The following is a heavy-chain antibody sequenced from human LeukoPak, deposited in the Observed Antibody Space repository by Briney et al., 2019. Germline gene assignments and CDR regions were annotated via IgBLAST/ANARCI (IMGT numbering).Heavy chain of an antibody. Sequence: GGSLRLSCAASGFTFSSYGMHWARQAPGKGLEWVAFIRYDGSNKYYADSVKGRFTISRDNSKNTLYLQMNSLRAEDTAVYYCARPGGGPGSIAAAGTPDYWGQGTLVTVSS. CDR1: GFTFSSYG. CDR2: IRYDGSNK. CDR3: ARPGGGPGSIAAAGTPDY. J-gene: IGHJ4*02. D-gene: IGHD6-13*01. V-gene: IGHV3-30*02.